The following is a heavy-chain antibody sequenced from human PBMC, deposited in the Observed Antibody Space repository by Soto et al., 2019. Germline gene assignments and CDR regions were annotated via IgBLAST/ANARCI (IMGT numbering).Heavy chain of an antibody. Sequence: TSETLSLTCAVYGGSFSGYYWSWIRQPPGKGLEWIGEINHSGSTNYNPSLKSRVTISVDTSKNQFSLKLSSVTAADTAVYYCARSYPPDCTNGVCYRVYFDYWGQGTLVTVSS. CDR1: GGSFSGYY. J-gene: IGHJ4*02. CDR2: INHSGST. CDR3: ARSYPPDCTNGVCYRVYFDY. V-gene: IGHV4-34*01. D-gene: IGHD2-8*01.